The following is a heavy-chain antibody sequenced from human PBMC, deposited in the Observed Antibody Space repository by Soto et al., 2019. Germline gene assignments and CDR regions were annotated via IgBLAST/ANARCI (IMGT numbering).Heavy chain of an antibody. CDR2: INAGNGNT. J-gene: IGHJ3*02. V-gene: IGHV1-3*01. Sequence: ASVKVSCKASGYMFTNFAMNWVRQAPGQRLEWMGWINAGNGNTYYSQKLQGKVAFTRDTSASTVYMELRRLRSDDTAVYSCARGISPKFCSGDSCYALGAFDIWGQGTVVTGSS. D-gene: IGHD2-21*01. CDR3: ARGISPKFCSGDSCYALGAFDI. CDR1: GYMFTNFA.